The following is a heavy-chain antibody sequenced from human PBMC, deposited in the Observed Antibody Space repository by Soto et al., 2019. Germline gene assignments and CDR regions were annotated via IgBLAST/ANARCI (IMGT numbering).Heavy chain of an antibody. D-gene: IGHD3-3*01. CDR3: ARGGLAFWSGYYDY. J-gene: IGHJ4*02. CDR2: IIPIFGTA. CDR1: GGTFSSYA. Sequence: QVQLVQSGAEVKKPGSSVKVSCKASGGTFSSYAIIWVRQAPGQGLEWLGGIIPIFGTANYAQKFQGRVTITADESTSTAYMELSSLRSEDTAVYYCARGGLAFWSGYYDYWGQGTLVTVSS. V-gene: IGHV1-69*01.